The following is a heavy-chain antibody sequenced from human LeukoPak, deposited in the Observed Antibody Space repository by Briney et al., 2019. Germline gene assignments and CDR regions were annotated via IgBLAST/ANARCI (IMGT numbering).Heavy chain of an antibody. CDR1: GGTFSSYA. CDR2: IIPIFGTA. D-gene: IGHD3-3*01. J-gene: IGHJ6*02. Sequence: SVKVSCKASGGTFSSYAISWVRQAPGQGLEWMGGIIPIFGTANYAQKFQGRVTITADESTSTAYMELSSLRSEDTAVYYCARDPGSITIFGVVDYYYGMDVWGQGTTVTVSS. CDR3: ARDPGSITIFGVVDYYYGMDV. V-gene: IGHV1-69*01.